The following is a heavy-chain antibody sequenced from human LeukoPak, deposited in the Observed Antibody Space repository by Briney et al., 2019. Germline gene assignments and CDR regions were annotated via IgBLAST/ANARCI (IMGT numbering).Heavy chain of an antibody. CDR3: AREVLWSSNNWFDP. J-gene: IGHJ5*02. CDR1: GYTFTGYY. CDR2: INPNRGST. D-gene: IGHD3-16*01. V-gene: IGHV1-2*02. Sequence: GASLKVSCKASGYTFTGYYMHWVRQARGQGLEWMGWINPNRGSTNYAQKSPGRSTINRHTPITTTYMELSRLRSDDAAVYYCAREVLWSSNNWFDPWGQGTLVTVSS.